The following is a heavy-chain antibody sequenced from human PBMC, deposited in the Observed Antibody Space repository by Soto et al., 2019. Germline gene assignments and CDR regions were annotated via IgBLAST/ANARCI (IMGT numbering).Heavy chain of an antibody. D-gene: IGHD4-17*01. CDR3: AKRDGDYVGALDY. J-gene: IGHJ4*02. CDR2: ISYDGSNK. Sequence: QVQLVESGGGVVQPGRSLRLSCAASGFTFSSYGMHWVRQAPGKGLEWVAVISYDGSNKYYADSVKGRFTISRDNSTNTLYLQMNSLRAEDTAVYYCAKRDGDYVGALDYWGQGTLFTVSS. CDR1: GFTFSSYG. V-gene: IGHV3-30*18.